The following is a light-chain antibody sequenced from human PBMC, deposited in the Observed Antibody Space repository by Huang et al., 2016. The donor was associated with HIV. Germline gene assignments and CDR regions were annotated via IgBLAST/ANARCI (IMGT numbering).Light chain of an antibody. CDR2: DAS. V-gene: IGKV3-11*01. CDR1: QSVSSN. CDR3: QQRSNWPGIT. J-gene: IGKJ3*01. Sequence: EIVLTQAPATLSLSPGERATLSCRASQSVSSNLAWYQQKPGQAPRLLIYDASNRATGIPARFSGSGSGTDFTLTISSLEPEDVAVYYCQQRSNWPGITFGPGTKVDIK.